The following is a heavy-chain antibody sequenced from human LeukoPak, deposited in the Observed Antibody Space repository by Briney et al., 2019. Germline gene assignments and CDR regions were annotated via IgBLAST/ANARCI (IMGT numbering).Heavy chain of an antibody. CDR3: ARSESMVRGIIITHAYNGMDV. D-gene: IGHD3-10*01. Sequence: GGSLRLSCAASEFTFSSYSMNWVRQAPGKGLEWVSAISSSSKYIYYADSVKGRFTISRDNAKNSLFLQMSSLRPEDTAVYYCARSESMVRGIIITHAYNGMDVWGQGTTVTVSS. CDR2: ISSSSKYI. J-gene: IGHJ6*02. CDR1: EFTFSSYS. V-gene: IGHV3-21*01.